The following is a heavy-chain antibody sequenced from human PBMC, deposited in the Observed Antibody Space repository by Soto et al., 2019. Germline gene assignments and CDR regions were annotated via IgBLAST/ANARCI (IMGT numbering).Heavy chain of an antibody. CDR2: INPSGGST. Sequence: GASVKVSCKASGHTFTSYYMHWVRQAPGQGLEWMGIINPSGGSTSYAQKFQGRVTMTRDTSTSTVYMELSSLRSEDTAVYYCARVKEPNYYGSGSYYNCWFDPWGQGTLVTVSS. D-gene: IGHD3-10*01. CDR3: ARVKEPNYYGSGSYYNCWFDP. V-gene: IGHV1-46*01. CDR1: GHTFTSYY. J-gene: IGHJ5*02.